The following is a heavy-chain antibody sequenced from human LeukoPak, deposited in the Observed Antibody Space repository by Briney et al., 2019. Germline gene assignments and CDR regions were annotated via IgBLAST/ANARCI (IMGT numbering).Heavy chain of an antibody. CDR3: TPGDILNAFDI. J-gene: IGHJ3*02. CDR1: GFTFSNAW. CDR2: IKSKTDGGTT. D-gene: IGHD5-12*01. Sequence: GGSLRLSCAASGFTFSNAWMSWVRQAPGKGLEWVGRIKSKTDGGTTDYAAPVKGRFAISRVDSKNTLYLQMNSLKTEDTAVYYCTPGDILNAFDIWGQGTMVTVSS. V-gene: IGHV3-15*01.